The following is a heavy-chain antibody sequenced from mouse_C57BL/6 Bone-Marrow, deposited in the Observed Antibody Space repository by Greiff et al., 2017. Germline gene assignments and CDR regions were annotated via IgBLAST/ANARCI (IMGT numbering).Heavy chain of an antibody. CDR3: AREQLEYYFDY. V-gene: IGHV1-64*01. Sequence: QVHVKQPGAELVKPGASVKLSCKASGYTFTSYWMHWVKQRPGQGLEWIGMIHPNSGSTNYNEKFKSKATLTVDKSSSTAYMQLSSLTSEDSAVYYCAREQLEYYFDYWGQGTTLTVSS. J-gene: IGHJ2*01. CDR2: IHPNSGST. CDR1: GYTFTSYW. D-gene: IGHD3-1*01.